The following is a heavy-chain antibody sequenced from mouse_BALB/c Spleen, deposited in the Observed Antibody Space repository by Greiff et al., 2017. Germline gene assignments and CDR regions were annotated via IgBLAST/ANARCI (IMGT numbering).Heavy chain of an antibody. Sequence: VQLQQSGPGLVQPSQCLSISCTVSGFSLTSYGVHWVRQSPGKGLEWLGVIWSGGSTDYNAAFISRLSISKDNSKSQVFFKMNSLQADDTAIYYCTRDQGNGNFAWFAYWGQGTLVTVSA. J-gene: IGHJ3*01. V-gene: IGHV2-2*01. CDR1: GFSLTSYG. CDR3: TRDQGNGNFAWFAY. D-gene: IGHD2-1*01. CDR2: IWSGGST.